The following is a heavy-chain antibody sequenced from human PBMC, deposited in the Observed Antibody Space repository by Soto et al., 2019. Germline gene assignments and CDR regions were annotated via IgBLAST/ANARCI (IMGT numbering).Heavy chain of an antibody. D-gene: IGHD2-2*03. J-gene: IGHJ5*02. CDR2: IYYSGSP. V-gene: IGHV4-59*08. CDR3: ARHSGYCGTTSCYSWFDP. Sequence: SETLSLTCTVSGGSITSYYWSCIRQPPGKGLEWIAHIYYSGSPNYNPSLKSRVTISVDTSKSQFSLKLSSVTAADTAVYYCARHSGYCGTTSCYSWFDPWGQGTLVTVS. CDR1: GGSITSYY.